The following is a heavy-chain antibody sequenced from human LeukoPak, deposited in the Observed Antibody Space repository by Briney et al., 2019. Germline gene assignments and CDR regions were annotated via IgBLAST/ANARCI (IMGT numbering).Heavy chain of an antibody. CDR3: ARTVSGDYYGMDV. D-gene: IGHD1-26*01. V-gene: IGHV4-59*08. Sequence: PSETLSLTCTVSGGSINNSYWSWVRQPPGKGLEWIGYTSYSGSTNYNPSLKRRVTMSVDTSTDQFSLRLISVTAADTAVYYCARTVSGDYYGMDVWGQGTTVTVSS. CDR2: TSYSGST. CDR1: GGSINNSY. J-gene: IGHJ6*02.